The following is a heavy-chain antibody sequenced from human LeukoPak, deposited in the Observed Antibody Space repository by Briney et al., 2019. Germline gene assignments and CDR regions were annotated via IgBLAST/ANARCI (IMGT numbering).Heavy chain of an antibody. D-gene: IGHD3-22*01. CDR3: ARDLSLIALTD. V-gene: IGHV3-53*01. Sequence: GSLRLSCTVSGFTVSSNSMSWVRKAPGKVLEWVSGITGSGGSTYYADSVKGRFTISRDNSKNTVYLQMNSLRAEDTAVYYCARDLSLIALTDWGQGTLVNVSS. CDR2: TGSGGST. CDR1: GFTVSSNS. J-gene: IGHJ4*02.